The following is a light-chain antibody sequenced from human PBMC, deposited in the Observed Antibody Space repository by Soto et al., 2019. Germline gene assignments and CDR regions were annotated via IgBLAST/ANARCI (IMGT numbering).Light chain of an antibody. CDR1: QSVINSY. Sequence: EIVLTQSPGTLSLSPGERATLSCRASQSVINSYLAWYQHKAGQAPRLLIYGASSRATGIPDKFSGSGSGTDFTLTISRLEPEDFVVYYCQQYGISPWTFGQGTKVEIK. J-gene: IGKJ1*01. CDR2: GAS. CDR3: QQYGISPWT. V-gene: IGKV3-20*01.